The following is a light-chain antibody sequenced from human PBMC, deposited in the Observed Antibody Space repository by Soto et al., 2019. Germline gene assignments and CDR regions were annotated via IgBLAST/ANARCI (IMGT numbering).Light chain of an antibody. J-gene: IGKJ4*01. CDR2: DAS. Sequence: IVMTQSPDTLSLSPGERATLSCRASQTIRTSLAWYQQRPGQAPRLLIFDASRKTFGVPDRFTGSGSGTDFTLTINRLEPEDFVVYFCQQYGSSVTFGGGTKVEIK. V-gene: IGKV3-20*01. CDR3: QQYGSSVT. CDR1: QTIRTS.